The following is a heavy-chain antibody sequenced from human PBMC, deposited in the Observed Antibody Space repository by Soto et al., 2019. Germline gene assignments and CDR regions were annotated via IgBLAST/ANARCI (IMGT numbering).Heavy chain of an antibody. Sequence: SETLSLTCTVSGGSISSSSYYWGWIRQPPGKGLEWIGSIYYSGSTYYNPSLKSRVTISVDTSKNQFSLKLSSVTAADTAVYYCARLISPTYYDFWSGYLNRKNSDYWGQGTLVTVSS. CDR3: ARLISPTYYDFWSGYLNRKNSDY. CDR2: IYYSGST. D-gene: IGHD3-3*01. V-gene: IGHV4-39*01. J-gene: IGHJ4*02. CDR1: GGSISSSSYY.